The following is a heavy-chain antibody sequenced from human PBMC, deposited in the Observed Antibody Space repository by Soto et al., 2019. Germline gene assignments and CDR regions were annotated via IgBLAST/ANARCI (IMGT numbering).Heavy chain of an antibody. Sequence: GRSLRLSWAASGFTCSSYAMSWVRQAPGKGVEWVSAISGSGGSTYYADSVKGRFTISRDNSKNTLYLQMNSLRAEDTAVYYCAKEDGDLYYYYYYYMDVWGKGTTVTASS. CDR1: GFTCSSYA. CDR2: ISGSGGST. CDR3: AKEDGDLYYYYYYYMDV. J-gene: IGHJ6*03. V-gene: IGHV3-23*01. D-gene: IGHD4-17*01.